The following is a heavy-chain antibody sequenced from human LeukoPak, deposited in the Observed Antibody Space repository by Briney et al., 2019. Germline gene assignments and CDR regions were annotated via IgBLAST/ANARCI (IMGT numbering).Heavy chain of an antibody. D-gene: IGHD6-19*01. CDR1: GFTPGFTFGNYA. Sequence: GGSLRLSCAASGFTPGFTFGNYAVNWVRQAPGKGLEWVSYISSSSSTIYFPDSVKGRFTISRDNAKNSLYLQMNGLRDEDTAVYYCARDAGSGYFDYWGQGTLVTVSS. J-gene: IGHJ4*02. CDR3: ARDAGSGYFDY. CDR2: ISSSSSTI. V-gene: IGHV3-48*02.